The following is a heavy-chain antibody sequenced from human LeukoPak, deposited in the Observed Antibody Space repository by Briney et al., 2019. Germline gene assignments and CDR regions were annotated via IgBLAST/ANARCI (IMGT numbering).Heavy chain of an antibody. Sequence: SETLSLTCGVYGGSFSGYYWTWLRQPPGKGLEWIGEINHSGSTSYNPSLKSRVTISVDTSKNQFSLKLSSVTAADTAVYYCAREGLGFDLWGRGTLVTVSS. V-gene: IGHV4-34*01. CDR1: GGSFSGYY. CDR2: INHSGST. J-gene: IGHJ2*01. CDR3: AREGLGFDL.